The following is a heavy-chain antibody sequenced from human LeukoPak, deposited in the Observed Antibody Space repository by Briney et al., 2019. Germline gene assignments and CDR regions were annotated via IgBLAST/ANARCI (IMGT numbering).Heavy chain of an antibody. Sequence: PGGSLRLSCAASGFTFSSYWMHWVRQAPGKGLVWVSRINSDGSSTSYADSVKGRFTISRDNAKNTLYLQMNSLRAEDTAVYYCARDKRLWVYNPSYYFDYWGQGTLVTVSS. J-gene: IGHJ4*02. CDR3: ARDKRLWVYNPSYYFDY. CDR1: GFTFSSYW. V-gene: IGHV3-74*01. CDR2: INSDGSST. D-gene: IGHD6-13*01.